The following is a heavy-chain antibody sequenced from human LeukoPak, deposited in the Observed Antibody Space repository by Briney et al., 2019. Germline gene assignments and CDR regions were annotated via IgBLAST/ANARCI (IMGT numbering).Heavy chain of an antibody. CDR1: GGFISSSSYY. CDR2: IYYSGST. J-gene: IGHJ4*02. CDR3: ARGGTDSSSWYYFDY. V-gene: IGHV4-39*01. Sequence: PSETLSLTCTVSGGFISSSSYYWGWIRQPPGKGLEWIGSIYYSGSTYYNPSLKSRVTISVDTSKNQFSLKLSSVSAADTAVYYCARGGTDSSSWYYFDYWCQGTLVTVSS. D-gene: IGHD6-13*01.